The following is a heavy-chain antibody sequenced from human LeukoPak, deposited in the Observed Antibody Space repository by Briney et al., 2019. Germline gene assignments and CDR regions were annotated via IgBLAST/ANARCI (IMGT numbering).Heavy chain of an antibody. J-gene: IGHJ6*02. V-gene: IGHV3-48*03. Sequence: PGGSLRLSCVASGFSFSSYEMNWVRQAPGKGLEWVSYICSRGTTIYYADSVKGRFTISRDNAKNSLTLQMNSLRVEDTAVYYCASVDTALFHFYGMDVWGRGATVTVSS. CDR1: GFSFSSYE. D-gene: IGHD5-18*01. CDR2: ICSRGTTI. CDR3: ASVDTALFHFYGMDV.